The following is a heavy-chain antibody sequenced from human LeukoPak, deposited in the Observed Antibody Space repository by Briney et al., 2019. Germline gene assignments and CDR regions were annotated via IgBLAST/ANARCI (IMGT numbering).Heavy chain of an antibody. CDR3: XTXFGXXXYVXPMTYNRFDP. J-gene: IGHJ5*02. Sequence: SETLSLTCTVSGGSISSSSYYWGWIRQPPGKGLEWIGSIYYSGSTYYNPSLKSRVTISVNTAKNQFSLKLSSVTAADTAVYXXXTXFGXXXYVXPMTYNRFDPWGQGTLDTVSS. CDR1: GGSISSSSYY. V-gene: IGHV4-39*01. CDR2: IYYSGST. D-gene: IGHD3-10*01.